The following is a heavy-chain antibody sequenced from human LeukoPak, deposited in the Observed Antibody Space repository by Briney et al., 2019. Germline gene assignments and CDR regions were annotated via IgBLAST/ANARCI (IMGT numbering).Heavy chain of an antibody. CDR2: IYTSGST. V-gene: IGHV4-4*07. J-gene: IGHJ4*02. D-gene: IGHD2-15*01. CDR3: ASGYCSGGSCYLDY. CDR1: GGSISSYY. Sequence: PSETLSLTCTVSGGSISSYYWSWIRQPAGKGLEWIGRIYTSGSTYYNPSLKSRVTISVDTSKNQFSLKLSSVTAADTAVYYCASGYCSGGSCYLDYWGQGTLVTVSS.